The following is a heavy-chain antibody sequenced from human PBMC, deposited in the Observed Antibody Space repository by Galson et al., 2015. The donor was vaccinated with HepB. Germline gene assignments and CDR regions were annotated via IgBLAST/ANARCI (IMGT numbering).Heavy chain of an antibody. D-gene: IGHD6-6*01. V-gene: IGHV3-23*01. J-gene: IGHJ4*02. CDR3: VKRGNSSLFYDY. CDR2: FSGTDAGT. CDR1: GFTFSNYA. Sequence: SLRLSCAASGFTFSNYAMVWVRQAPGKGLEWVSGFSGTDAGTYYADSVKGRFTISRDNSKNTLYLQMSSLTAEDTAVYYCVKRGNSSLFYDYWGQGTLVTVSS.